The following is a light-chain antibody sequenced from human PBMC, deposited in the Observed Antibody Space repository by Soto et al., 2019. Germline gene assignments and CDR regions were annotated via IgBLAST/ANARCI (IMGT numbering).Light chain of an antibody. CDR1: QSVSSSY. CDR3: QQRQYWPPIT. V-gene: IGKV3D-20*02. CDR2: GAS. J-gene: IGKJ5*01. Sequence: IVLPQSPGTLSLSPGERATLSCMASQSVSSSYLAWYQQKPGQAPRLLIYGASSRATGIPPRFSGSGSGTDFTLTISSLEPEDFAVYYCQQRQYWPPITFGQGTRLEIK.